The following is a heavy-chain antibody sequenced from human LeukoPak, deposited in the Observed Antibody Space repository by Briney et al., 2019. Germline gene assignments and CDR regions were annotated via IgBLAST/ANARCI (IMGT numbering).Heavy chain of an antibody. V-gene: IGHV4-34*01. CDR3: ARPTRYSNRLYYFDY. CDR1: GGSFSGYY. J-gene: IGHJ4*02. Sequence: SETLSLTCAVYGGSFSGYYWSWIRQPPGKGLEWIGEINHSGSTNYNPSLKSRVTISVDTSKNQFSLKLSSVTAADTAVYYCARPTRYSNRLYYFDYWGQGTLVTVSS. D-gene: IGHD4-11*01. CDR2: INHSGST.